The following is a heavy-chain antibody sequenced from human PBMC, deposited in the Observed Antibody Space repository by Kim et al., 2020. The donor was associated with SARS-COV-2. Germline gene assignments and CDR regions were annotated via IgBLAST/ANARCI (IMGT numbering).Heavy chain of an antibody. Sequence: GGSLRLSCAASGFTFSDYYMSWIRQAPGKGLEWVSYISSSSSYTNYADSVKGRFTISRDNAKNSLYLQMNSLRAEDTAVYYCARSNYYDSSIPAYYYYYGMDVWGQGTTVTVSS. D-gene: IGHD3-22*01. J-gene: IGHJ6*02. V-gene: IGHV3-11*06. CDR1: GFTFSDYY. CDR2: ISSSSSYT. CDR3: ARSNYYDSSIPAYYYYYGMDV.